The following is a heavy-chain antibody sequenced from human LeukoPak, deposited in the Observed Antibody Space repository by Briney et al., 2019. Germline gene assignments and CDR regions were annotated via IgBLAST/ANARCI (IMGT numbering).Heavy chain of an antibody. CDR1: GFTFSGYS. CDR2: ISWSSSSI. CDR3: ARDRDYGGVNYSSYYMDV. J-gene: IGHJ6*03. V-gene: IGHV3-48*04. Sequence: TGGSLRLSCAASGFTFSGYSMNWVRQAPGKGLEWVSYISWSSSSIFYGDSVKGRFTISRDNAKNSLYLQMNSQRAEDTAVYYCARDRDYGGVNYSSYYMDVWGKGTTVTVSS. D-gene: IGHD4-23*01.